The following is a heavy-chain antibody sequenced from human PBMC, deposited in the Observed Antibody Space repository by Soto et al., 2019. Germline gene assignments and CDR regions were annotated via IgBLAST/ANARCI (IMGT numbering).Heavy chain of an antibody. CDR1: GYSFTSYW. CDR2: IDPSDSYT. D-gene: IGHD5-18*01. Sequence: PGESLKISCKGSGYSFTSYWISWVRQMPGKGLEWMGRIDPSDSYTNYSPSFQGHVTISADKSISTAYLQWSSLKASDTSMYYCARLRRTKGYSYGFDYWGQGTLVTVSS. J-gene: IGHJ4*02. V-gene: IGHV5-10-1*01. CDR3: ARLRRTKGYSYGFDY.